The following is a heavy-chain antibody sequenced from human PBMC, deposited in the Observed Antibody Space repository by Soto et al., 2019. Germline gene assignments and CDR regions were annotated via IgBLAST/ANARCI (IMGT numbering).Heavy chain of an antibody. Sequence: ASLKVSCKASGYTFTGYYMHWVRQAPGQGLEWMGWINPNSGGTNYAQKFQGWVTMTRDTSISTAYMELSRLRSDDTAVYYCARSQYDILTGNYYYYMDVWGKGTTVTVSS. CDR3: ARSQYDILTGNYYYYMDV. CDR1: GYTFTGYY. J-gene: IGHJ6*03. V-gene: IGHV1-2*04. CDR2: INPNSGGT. D-gene: IGHD3-9*01.